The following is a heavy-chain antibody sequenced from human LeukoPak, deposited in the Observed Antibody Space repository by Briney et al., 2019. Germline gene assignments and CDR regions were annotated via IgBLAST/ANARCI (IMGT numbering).Heavy chain of an antibody. D-gene: IGHD3-3*01. CDR3: ARDFDYDFWSGYSVTPSMGYFDY. CDR2: ISSSSSTI. CDR1: GFTFSSYS. V-gene: IGHV3-48*01. Sequence: GGSLRLSCAASGFTFSSYSMNWVRQAPGKGLEWVSYISSSSSTIYYADSVKGRFTISRDNGKNSLYLQMNSLRAEDTAVYYCARDFDYDFWSGYSVTPSMGYFDYWGQGTLVTVSS. J-gene: IGHJ4*02.